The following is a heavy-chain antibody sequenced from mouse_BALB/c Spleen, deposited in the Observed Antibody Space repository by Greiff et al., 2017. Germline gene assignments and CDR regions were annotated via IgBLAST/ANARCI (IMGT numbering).Heavy chain of an antibody. CDR1: GFTFSSYA. D-gene: IGHD1-1*01. CDR3: ARRGGYYGAMDY. CDR2: ISSGGST. J-gene: IGHJ4*01. V-gene: IGHV5-6-5*01. Sequence: EVQLVESGGGLVKPGGSLKLSCAASGFTFSSYAMSWVRQTPEKRLEWVASISSGGSTYYPDSVKGRFTISRDNARNILYLQMSSLRSEDTAMYYCARRGGYYGAMDYWGQGTSVTVSS.